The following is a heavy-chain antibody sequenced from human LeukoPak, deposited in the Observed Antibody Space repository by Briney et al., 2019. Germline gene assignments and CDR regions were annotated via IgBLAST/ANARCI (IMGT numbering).Heavy chain of an antibody. CDR1: GFIFSNVW. J-gene: IGHJ5*02. Sequence: GGSLSLSCAASGFIFSNVWMSWVRQAPGKGLERVANIKQDGSQNYYVDPVKGRFTISRDPARNSLHLQINGLRAEDTAMYYCAIEGSGGSLDPWGQGTLVTVSS. D-gene: IGHD3-3*01. CDR3: AIEGSGGSLDP. V-gene: IGHV3-7*01. CDR2: IKQDGSQN.